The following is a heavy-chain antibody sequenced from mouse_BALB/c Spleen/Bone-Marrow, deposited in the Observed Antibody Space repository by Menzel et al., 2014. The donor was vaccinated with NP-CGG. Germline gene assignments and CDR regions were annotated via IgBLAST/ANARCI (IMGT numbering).Heavy chain of an antibody. CDR3: ARDYNGYSPYAMDY. Sequence: QVQLQQPGPGLVQPSQSLSITCTVSGFSLTTYGVHWIRQPPGKGLEWLGVIWSGGSTDYNAAFISRLSITKDNSKSQALLKMNSLQVDDTAIYYCARDYNGYSPYAMDYWGQGTSVTVSS. CDR2: IWSGGST. J-gene: IGHJ4*01. V-gene: IGHV2-4*02. D-gene: IGHD2-3*01. CDR1: GFSLTTYG.